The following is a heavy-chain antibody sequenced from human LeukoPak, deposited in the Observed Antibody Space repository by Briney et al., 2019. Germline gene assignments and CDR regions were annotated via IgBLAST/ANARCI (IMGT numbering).Heavy chain of an antibody. CDR3: TGDFDY. J-gene: IGHJ4*02. CDR1: GFTFSSYA. CDR2: IRFDGSNT. V-gene: IGHV3-30*02. Sequence: GGSLRLSCAASGFTFSSYAMSWVRQAPGKGLEWVALIRFDGSNTSYADSVKGRFTISRDNSKNTLYLQMNSLRADDTAVYYCTGDFDYWGQGTLVTVSS.